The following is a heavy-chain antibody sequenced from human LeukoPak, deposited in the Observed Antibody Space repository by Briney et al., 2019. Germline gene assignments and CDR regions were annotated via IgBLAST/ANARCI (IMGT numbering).Heavy chain of an antibody. CDR2: IYSGGST. D-gene: IGHD2-2*01. CDR1: GFTFSSYG. J-gene: IGHJ6*02. V-gene: IGHV3-53*01. Sequence: GGSLRLSCAASGFTFSSYGMHWVRQAPGKGLEWVSVIYSGGSTYYADSVKGRFTISRDNSKNTLYLQMNSLRAEDTAVYYCARGGCISCYPGYYYYGMDVWGQGTTVTVSS. CDR3: ARGGCISCYPGYYYYGMDV.